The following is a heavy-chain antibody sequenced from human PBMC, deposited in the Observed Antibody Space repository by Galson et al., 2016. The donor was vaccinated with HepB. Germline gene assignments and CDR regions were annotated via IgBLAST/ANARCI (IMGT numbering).Heavy chain of an antibody. J-gene: IGHJ5*02. CDR2: IYYDGHT. V-gene: IGHV4-59*13. D-gene: IGHD1-26*01. CDR1: GGFISSYY. CDR3: VKVGGAGYFDP. Sequence: TLSLTCTVAGGFISSYYWTWIQDPPGKRLEWIGYIYYDGHTDYNPSLRSRVTTSVDTSKNQFSLKLSCVTAADTAVYYCVKVGGAGYFDPWGRGTLFTVSS.